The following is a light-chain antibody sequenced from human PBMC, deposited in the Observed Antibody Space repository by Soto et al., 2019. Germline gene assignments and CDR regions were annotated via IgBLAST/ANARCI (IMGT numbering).Light chain of an antibody. CDR2: GAS. J-gene: IGKJ1*01. Sequence: EIVMTQSPATLSVSPGERATLSCRASQSVSSNLAWYQQKPGQAPRLLIYGASTRATGIPARFSGSGSGTEFTLTISSLQSEDFAVYYCQLYNKWPPTWTFGQGTMMEIK. V-gene: IGKV3-15*01. CDR1: QSVSSN. CDR3: QLYNKWPPTWT.